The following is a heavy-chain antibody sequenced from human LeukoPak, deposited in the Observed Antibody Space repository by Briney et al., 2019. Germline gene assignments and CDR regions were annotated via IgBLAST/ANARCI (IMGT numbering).Heavy chain of an antibody. CDR3: ARGLYSGSYLGHYYYYYGMDV. CDR2: MNPNSGNT. V-gene: IGHV1-8*01. D-gene: IGHD1-26*01. J-gene: IGHJ6*02. CDR1: GYTFTIYD. Sequence: ASVKVSCKASGYTFTIYDINWVRQATGQGLEWMGWMNPNSGNTGYAQKFQGRVTMTRNTSISTAYMELSSLRSEDTAVYYCARGLYSGSYLGHYYYYYGMDVWGQGTTVSVSS.